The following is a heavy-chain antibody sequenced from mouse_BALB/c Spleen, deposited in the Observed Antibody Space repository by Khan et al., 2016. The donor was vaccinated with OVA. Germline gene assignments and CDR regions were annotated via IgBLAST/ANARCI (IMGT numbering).Heavy chain of an antibody. J-gene: IGHJ3*01. Sequence: EVELVESGGDLVKPGGSLKLSCAASGFTFSTYAMSWVRQTPDKRLERVATINTGGDYIYYPDSVKGRFTISRDNAKNTLYLQMSSLRSEDTAMYYCARHNYGPFAYWGQGTLVTVSA. CDR2: INTGGDYI. D-gene: IGHD1-1*01. CDR3: ARHNYGPFAY. V-gene: IGHV5-6*01. CDR1: GFTFSTYA.